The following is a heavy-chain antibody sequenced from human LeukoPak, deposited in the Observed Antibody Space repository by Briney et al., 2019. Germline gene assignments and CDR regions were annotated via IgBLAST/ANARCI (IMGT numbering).Heavy chain of an antibody. D-gene: IGHD4-23*01. V-gene: IGHV3-21*01. J-gene: IGHJ2*01. Sequence: GGSLRLSCAASGFTFSTYTMNWVRQAPGKGLEWVSFISSSSSNIYYADSVKGRFTISRDNTKNSLYLQMNSLRAEDTAVYYCARQLLTTVAPSGSFYLWGRGTLVTVSS. CDR2: ISSSSSNI. CDR3: ARQLLTTVAPSGSFYL. CDR1: GFTFSTYT.